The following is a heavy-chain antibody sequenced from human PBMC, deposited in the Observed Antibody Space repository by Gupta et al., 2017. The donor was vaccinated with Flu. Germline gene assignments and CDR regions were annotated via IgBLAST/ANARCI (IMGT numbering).Heavy chain of an antibody. D-gene: IGHD5-12*01. J-gene: IGHJ4*02. Sequence: GWIRQPPGQALEWIGSISYNGITYYNPSLKSRVTISVDTSKNQFSLNLSSGTAADTAVYFCTRHDIGGIIEIIDNWGQGTLVTVSA. CDR3: TRHDIGGIIEIIDN. CDR2: ISYNGIT. V-gene: IGHV4-39*01.